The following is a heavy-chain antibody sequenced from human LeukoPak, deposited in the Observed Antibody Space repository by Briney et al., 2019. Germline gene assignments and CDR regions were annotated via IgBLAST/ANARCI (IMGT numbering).Heavy chain of an antibody. CDR2: IYDSGST. CDR3: ARHYGP. V-gene: IGHV4-39*01. CDR1: GGSISSYY. Sequence: SETLSLTCTVSGGSISSYYWTWIRQPPGKGLEWIGSIYDSGSTYYNPSLKSRVTISVDTSKNQFSLKLNSVTAADTAVYYCARHYGPWGQGTLVTVSS. J-gene: IGHJ5*02. D-gene: IGHD3-10*01.